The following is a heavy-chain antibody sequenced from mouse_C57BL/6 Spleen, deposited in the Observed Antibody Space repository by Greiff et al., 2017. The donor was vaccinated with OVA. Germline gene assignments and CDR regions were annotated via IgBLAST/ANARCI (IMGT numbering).Heavy chain of an antibody. CDR2: IDPSDSYT. V-gene: IGHV1-69*01. CDR1: GYTFTSYW. CDR3: AMGDYSEWVFAY. D-gene: IGHD2-4*01. J-gene: IGHJ3*01. Sequence: QVQLKQPGAELVMPGASVKLSCKASGYTFTSYWMHWVKQRPGQGLEWIGEIDPSDSYTKYNQKFKGKSTLTVDKSYSTAYMQLSSLTSEDSAVYYCAMGDYSEWVFAYWGQGTLVTVSA.